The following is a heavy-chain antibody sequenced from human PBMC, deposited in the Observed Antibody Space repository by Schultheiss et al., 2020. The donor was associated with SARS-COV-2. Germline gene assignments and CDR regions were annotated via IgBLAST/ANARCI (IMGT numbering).Heavy chain of an antibody. CDR2: INHSGST. CDR1: GGSISSGSYY. Sequence: SETLSLTCTVSGGSISSGSYYWSWIRQPPGKGLEWIGEINHSGSTNYNPSLKSRVTISVDTSKNQFSLKLSSVTAADTAVYYCAREGWFDPWGQGTLVTVSS. CDR3: AREGWFDP. J-gene: IGHJ5*02. V-gene: IGHV4-39*02.